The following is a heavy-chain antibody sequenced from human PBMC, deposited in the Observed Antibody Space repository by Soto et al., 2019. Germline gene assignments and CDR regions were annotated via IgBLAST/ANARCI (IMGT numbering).Heavy chain of an antibody. CDR1: GFTFTGYS. CDR2: TSSDGGTK. J-gene: IGHJ4*02. V-gene: IGHV3-30-3*01. D-gene: IGHD2-21*01. Sequence: QVQLLESGGGVVQPGGSVRLSYATSGFTFTGYSMHWFRQAPGKGLEWVAVTSSDGGTKFYADSVKGRFTVSRDNSRKTLFLEMNSLRPEDTGICSCAREVVLTKWYFDNWGQGILVTVSS. CDR3: AREVVLTKWYFDN.